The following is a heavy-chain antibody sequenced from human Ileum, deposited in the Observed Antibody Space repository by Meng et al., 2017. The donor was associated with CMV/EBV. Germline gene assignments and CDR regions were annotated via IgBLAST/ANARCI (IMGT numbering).Heavy chain of an antibody. CDR3: ARDSEYSSSSNYYYYYGMDV. CDR1: GFTFSDYY. V-gene: IGHV3-11*01. J-gene: IGHJ6*02. Sequence: GESLKISCAASGFTFSDYYMNWVRQAPGKGLEWVSYISSSGSTIYYADAVKGRFTISRDNAKNSLFLQMNSLRAEDTAVYYCARDSEYSSSSNYYYYYGMDVWGQGTTVTVSS. D-gene: IGHD6-13*01. CDR2: ISSSGSTI.